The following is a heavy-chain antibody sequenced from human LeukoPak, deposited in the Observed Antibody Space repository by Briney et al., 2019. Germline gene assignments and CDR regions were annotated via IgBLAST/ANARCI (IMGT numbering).Heavy chain of an antibody. D-gene: IGHD5-24*01. V-gene: IGHV3-74*01. Sequence: PGGSLRLSCAASGFTFSSYWMHWVRQAPGKGLVWVSRINSDGSSTSYADSVRGRFTISRDNAKNTLYLQMNSLRAEDTAVYYCARETRVRWTDYWGQGILVTVSS. CDR1: GFTFSSYW. CDR3: ARETRVRWTDY. J-gene: IGHJ4*02. CDR2: INSDGSST.